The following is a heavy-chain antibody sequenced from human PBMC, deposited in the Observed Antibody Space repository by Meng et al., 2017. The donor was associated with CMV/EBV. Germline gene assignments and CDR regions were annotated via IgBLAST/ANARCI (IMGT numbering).Heavy chain of an antibody. CDR1: GYTFTSYG. CDR2: ISAYNGNT. J-gene: IGHJ6*02. D-gene: IGHD5-24*01. V-gene: IGHV1-18*01. Sequence: ASVKVSCKASGYTFTSYGISWVRQAPGQGLEWMGWISAYNGNTNYAQKFQGRVTITTDESTSTAYMELSSLRSEDTAVYYCASNGYTSGYYYYYGMDVWGQGTTVTVPS. CDR3: ASNGYTSGYYYYYGMDV.